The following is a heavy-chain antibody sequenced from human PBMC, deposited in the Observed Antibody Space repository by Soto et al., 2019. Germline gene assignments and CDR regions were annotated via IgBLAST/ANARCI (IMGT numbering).Heavy chain of an antibody. CDR1: GFIFSNYA. CDR2: IGGEAVST. D-gene: IGHD2-15*01. V-gene: IGHV3-23*01. J-gene: IGHJ6*02. Sequence: GGSLRLSCEASGFIFSNYATSWVRQGPGKGLEWVSVIGGEAVSTNCADSVKGRCTVSRDNSKNTVYLQLDSLRAEDTAVYYCANLSGGSCYSDCYYYGMDVWGQGTTVTVSS. CDR3: ANLSGGSCYSDCYYYGMDV.